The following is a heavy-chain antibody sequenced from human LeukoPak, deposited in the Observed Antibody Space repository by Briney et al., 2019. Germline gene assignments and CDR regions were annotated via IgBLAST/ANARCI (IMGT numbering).Heavy chain of an antibody. CDR1: GITFSSYW. J-gene: IGHJ4*02. D-gene: IGHD1-26*01. CDR2: INKDGGEK. Sequence: GSLRLSCAASGITFSSYWMSWVRQAPGKGLEGGANINKDGGEKYYVDSVKGRFTISRGNAKNSLYLQMNSLRADDTAVYYCVKDSPPRYSGSPPAYWGQGTLVTVSS. V-gene: IGHV3-7*05. CDR3: VKDSPPRYSGSPPAY.